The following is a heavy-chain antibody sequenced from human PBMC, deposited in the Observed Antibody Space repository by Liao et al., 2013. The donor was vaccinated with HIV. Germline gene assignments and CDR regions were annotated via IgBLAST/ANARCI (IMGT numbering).Heavy chain of an antibody. CDR1: GGSISSSSYF. V-gene: IGHV4-39*07. Sequence: QLQLQESGPGLVKPSETLSLTCTVSGGSISSSSYFWGWIRQPPGKGLEWIGSIYYSGSTYYNPSLKSRVTISVDTSKNQFSLKLSSVTAADTAVYYCARDRSGREYYYYYMDVWGKGTTVTVSS. D-gene: IGHD3-10*01. CDR2: IYYSGST. J-gene: IGHJ6*03. CDR3: ARDRSGREYYYYYMDV.